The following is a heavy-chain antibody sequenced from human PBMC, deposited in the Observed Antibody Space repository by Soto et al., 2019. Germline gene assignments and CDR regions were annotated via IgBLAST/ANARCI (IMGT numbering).Heavy chain of an antibody. Sequence: PGGSLRLSCAASGFTFSSYAMSWVRQAPGKGLEWVSAISGSGGSTYYADSVKGRFTISRDNAKNSLYLQMSSLRAEDTAVYYCAREGPGYGDYYFQHWGQGTLVTFSS. J-gene: IGHJ1*01. CDR2: ISGSGGST. CDR3: AREGPGYGDYYFQH. V-gene: IGHV3-23*01. CDR1: GFTFSSYA. D-gene: IGHD4-17*01.